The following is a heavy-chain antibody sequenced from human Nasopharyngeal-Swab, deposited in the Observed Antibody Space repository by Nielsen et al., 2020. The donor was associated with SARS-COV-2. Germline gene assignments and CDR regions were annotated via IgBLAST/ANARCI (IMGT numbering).Heavy chain of an antibody. CDR2: IYPDHSGT. V-gene: IGHV5-51*01. CDR3: ARNMRYFHTSIWLDP. J-gene: IGHJ5*02. CDR1: GYDFAGYW. Sequence: GESLKISCKTSGYDFAGYWIAWVRQKPGQGLEWMGIIYPDHSGTKYSPSFRGQVTFSVDKSISTAYLQWSNLEASDTAMYYCARNMRYFHTSIWLDPWGQGTLVTVSS. D-gene: IGHD2/OR15-2a*01.